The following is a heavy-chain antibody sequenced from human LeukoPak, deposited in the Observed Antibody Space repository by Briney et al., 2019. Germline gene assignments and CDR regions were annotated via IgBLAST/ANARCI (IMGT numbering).Heavy chain of an antibody. V-gene: IGHV3-53*01. CDR1: GFTVSSNY. D-gene: IGHD7-27*01. J-gene: IGHJ4*02. Sequence: GGSLRLSCAASGFTVSSNYMSWVRQAPGKGLEWVSVIYSGGSTYYADSVKGRFTISRDNSKNTLYLQMNSLRAEDTAVYYCARNDKLGIGGEDYWGQGTLVTVSS. CDR3: ARNDKLGIGGEDY. CDR2: IYSGGST.